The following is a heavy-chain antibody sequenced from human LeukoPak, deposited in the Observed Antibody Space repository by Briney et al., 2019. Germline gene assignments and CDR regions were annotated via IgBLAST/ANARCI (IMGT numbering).Heavy chain of an antibody. CDR1: GFSFSSYT. CDR3: AGVLWFGDGVDV. D-gene: IGHD3-10*01. V-gene: IGHV3-48*04. Sequence: GGSLRLSCVASGFSFSSYTMNWVRQAPGKGLEWVSFISLSSSTIKYADSVKGRFTISRDNAKKSLYLQMHSLRAEDTAVYFCAGVLWFGDGVDVWGQGTLVSVSS. J-gene: IGHJ3*01. CDR2: ISLSSSTI.